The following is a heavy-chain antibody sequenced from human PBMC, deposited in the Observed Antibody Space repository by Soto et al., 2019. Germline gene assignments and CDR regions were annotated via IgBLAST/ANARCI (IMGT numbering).Heavy chain of an antibody. J-gene: IGHJ5*02. CDR3: ARRDRSGFSYWLDT. D-gene: IGHD3-22*01. Sequence: SETLSLTCTVSGGSISDGYYWTWIRQHPGKGLEWIGSISASGSTSYNPSLKSRLTVSVDKSKNQFSLNLRSVTAADTAVYYCARRDRSGFSYWLDTWGQGALVTVSS. CDR1: GGSISDGYY. V-gene: IGHV4-31*03. CDR2: ISASGST.